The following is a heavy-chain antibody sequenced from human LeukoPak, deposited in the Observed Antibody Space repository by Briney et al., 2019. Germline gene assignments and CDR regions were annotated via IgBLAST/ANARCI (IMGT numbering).Heavy chain of an antibody. CDR1: GGSISSGSYY. J-gene: IGHJ4*02. V-gene: IGHV4-39*01. Sequence: SETLSLTCTVSGGSISSGSYYWGWIRQPPGKGLEWIASMYYSGTTFYSPSLKSRVTISVDTSKTHLSPKLGSVTAADTAVYYCAIQPPRHGSAFDYWGQGALVTVSS. CDR3: AIQPPRHGSAFDY. CDR2: MYYSGTT.